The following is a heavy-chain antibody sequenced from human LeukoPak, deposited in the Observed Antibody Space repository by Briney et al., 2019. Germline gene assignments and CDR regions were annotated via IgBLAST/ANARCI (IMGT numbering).Heavy chain of an antibody. CDR1: GGSISSSSFY. Sequence: PSETLSLTCTVSGGSISSSSFYWGWIRQPPGKGLEWIGSIYYSGSTYYNPSLKSRVTISVDTSKNQFSLKLSSVTAADTAVYYCAREGRYYYYYMDVWGKGTTVTVSS. CDR3: AREGRYYYYYMDV. V-gene: IGHV4-39*02. J-gene: IGHJ6*03. CDR2: IYYSGST.